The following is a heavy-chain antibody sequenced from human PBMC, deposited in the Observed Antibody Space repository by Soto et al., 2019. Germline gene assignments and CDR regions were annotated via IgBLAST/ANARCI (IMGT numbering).Heavy chain of an antibody. Sequence: LSLTCTVSGGSISSYYWSWIRQPPGKGLEWIGYIYYSGSTNYNPSLKSRVTISVDTSKNQFSLKLSSVTAADTAVYYCASTRYYYGSGDYYYYYGMDVWGQGTTVTVS. V-gene: IGHV4-59*01. J-gene: IGHJ6*02. CDR3: ASTRYYYGSGDYYYYYGMDV. CDR2: IYYSGST. D-gene: IGHD3-10*01. CDR1: GGSISSYY.